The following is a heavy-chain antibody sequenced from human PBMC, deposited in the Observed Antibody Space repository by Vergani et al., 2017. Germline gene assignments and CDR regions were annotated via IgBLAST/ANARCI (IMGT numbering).Heavy chain of an antibody. CDR1: GFSLSTSGVG. D-gene: IGHD3-16*02. CDR2: IYWDDDK. J-gene: IGHJ4*02. V-gene: IGHV2-5*02. Sequence: QITLKESGPTLVKPTQTLTLTCTFSGFSLSTSGVGVGWIRQPPGKALEWLALIYWDDDKRYSPSLKSRLTITKDTSKNQVVLTMTNMDPVDTATYYCARLRLEYYDYVWGSYREYYFDYWGQGTLVTVSS. CDR3: ARLRLEYYDYVWGSYREYYFDY.